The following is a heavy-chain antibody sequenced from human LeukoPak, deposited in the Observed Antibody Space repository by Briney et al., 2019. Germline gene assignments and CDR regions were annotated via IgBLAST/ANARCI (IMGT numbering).Heavy chain of an antibody. CDR3: AALGGIAAAGIDY. J-gene: IGHJ4*02. D-gene: IGHD6-13*01. CDR2: INAGNGNT. V-gene: IGHV1-3*01. CDR1: GYTFTSYA. Sequence: ASVKVSCKASGYTFTSYAMHWVRQAPGQRLEWIGWINAGNGNTKYSQKFQGRVTITRDTSASTAYMELSSLRSEDTAVYYCAALGGIAAAGIDYWGQGTLVTVSS.